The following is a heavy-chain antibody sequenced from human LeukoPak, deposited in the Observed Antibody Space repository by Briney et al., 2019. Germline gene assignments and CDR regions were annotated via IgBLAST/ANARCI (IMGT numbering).Heavy chain of an antibody. Sequence: PGGSLRLSCAASGFTFSNAWMTWVRQAPGKGLEWVSYISSSGSTIYYADSVKGRFTISRDNAKNSLYLQMNSLRAEDTAVYYCARSRLYSSSPYWGQGTLVTVSS. V-gene: IGHV3-11*04. CDR1: GFTFSNAW. J-gene: IGHJ4*02. CDR3: ARSRLYSSSPY. D-gene: IGHD6-6*01. CDR2: ISSSGSTI.